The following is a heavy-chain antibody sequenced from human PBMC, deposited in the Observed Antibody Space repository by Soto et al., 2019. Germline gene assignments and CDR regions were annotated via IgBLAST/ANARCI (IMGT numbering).Heavy chain of an antibody. CDR2: IYYSGST. D-gene: IGHD3-16*01. V-gene: IGHV4-39*07. J-gene: IGHJ3*02. Sequence: SQTLSLTCTVSGGSISSSSYYWGWIRQPPGKGLEWIGSIYYSGSTYYNPSLKSRVTISVDTSKNQFSLKLSSVTAADTAVYYCARDPSTQFAAFDIWGQGTMVTVSS. CDR3: ARDPSTQFAAFDI. CDR1: GGSISSSSYY.